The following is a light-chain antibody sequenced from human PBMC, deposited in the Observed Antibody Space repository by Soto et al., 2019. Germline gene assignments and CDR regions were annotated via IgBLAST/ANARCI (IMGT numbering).Light chain of an antibody. J-gene: IGKJ4*01. V-gene: IGKV4-1*01. CDR2: WAS. CDR1: QSVLFTSNNKNY. CDR3: QQYYTLPLT. Sequence: DIVMTQSPVSLAVSLGERATINCESSQSVLFTSNNKNYLAWYQQKPGQPPKLLLSWASARESGVPERFSGSGSGTLFTLSISSLQAEDVAVYYCQQYYTLPLTFGGGTKVEIK.